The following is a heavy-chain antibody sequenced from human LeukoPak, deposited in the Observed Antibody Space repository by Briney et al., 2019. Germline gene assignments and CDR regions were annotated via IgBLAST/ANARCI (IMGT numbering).Heavy chain of an antibody. D-gene: IGHD5-18*01. V-gene: IGHV3-30*03. CDR1: GFTFTNAW. J-gene: IGHJ4*02. CDR3: ARCYSYGYGYFDY. Sequence: GGSLRLSCAASGFTFTNAWMNWVRQAPGKGPEWVAVMSYDGKDKYYADSVKGRFTISRDNSKNTLYLQMNSLRAEDTAVYYCARCYSYGYGYFDYWGQGTLVTVSS. CDR2: MSYDGKDK.